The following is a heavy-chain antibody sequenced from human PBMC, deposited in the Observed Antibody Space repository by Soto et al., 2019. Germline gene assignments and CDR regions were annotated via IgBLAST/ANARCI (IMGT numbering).Heavy chain of an antibody. D-gene: IGHD3-22*01. Sequence: QVQLQESGPGLVKPSETLSLTCTVSGDSVTSDYWCWIRQPPGNRLEYIGFIYLGGSANYNPSRASRVAISPAKSKNQLPLGLTAATAAEKAVHYCTRGKWFPRRYVIDVWGRVTTVTV. CDR2: IYLGGSA. V-gene: IGHV4-59*02. CDR1: GDSVTSDY. CDR3: TRGKWFPRRYVIDV. J-gene: IGHJ6*02.